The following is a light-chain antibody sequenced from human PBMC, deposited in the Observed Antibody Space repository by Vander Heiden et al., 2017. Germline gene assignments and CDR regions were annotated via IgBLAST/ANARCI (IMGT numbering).Light chain of an antibody. J-gene: IGLJ2*01. CDR1: SSDGGSYNL. CDR3: YSYAGSSTLV. Sequence: QSALTQPASVSGSPGQSITISCTGTSSDGGSYNLVSWYQQHPGKAPKLMIYEVSKRPSGVSNRFSGSKSGNTAPLTISGLQAEDEADYYCYSYAGSSTLVFGGGTKLTVL. CDR2: EVS. V-gene: IGLV2-23*02.